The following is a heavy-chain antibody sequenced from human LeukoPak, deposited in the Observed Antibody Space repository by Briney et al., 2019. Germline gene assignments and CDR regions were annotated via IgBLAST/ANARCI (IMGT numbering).Heavy chain of an antibody. CDR3: ARDWDSSGPYYFDY. J-gene: IGHJ4*02. Sequence: GGSLRLSCAASGFTFSSYSMNWVRQAPGKGLEGVSSISSRSSYIYYADSVKGRLTISRDNAENSLYLQMSSLRAEDTAVYYCARDWDSSGPYYFDYWGQGTLVTVSS. CDR1: GFTFSSYS. CDR2: ISSRSSYI. D-gene: IGHD6-19*01. V-gene: IGHV3-21*01.